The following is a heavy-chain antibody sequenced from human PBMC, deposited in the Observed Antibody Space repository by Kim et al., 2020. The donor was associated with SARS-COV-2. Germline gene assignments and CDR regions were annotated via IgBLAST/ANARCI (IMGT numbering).Heavy chain of an antibody. CDR3: TTAIVVVIFDAFDI. J-gene: IGHJ3*02. CDR2: IKSKTDGGTT. CDR1: GFTFSNAW. V-gene: IGHV3-15*01. D-gene: IGHD3-22*01. Sequence: GGSLRLSCAASGFTFSNAWMSWVRQAPGKGLEWVGRIKSKTDGGTTDYAAPVKGRFTISRDDSKNTLYLQMNSLKTEDTAVYYCTTAIVVVIFDAFDIWGQGTMVTVSS.